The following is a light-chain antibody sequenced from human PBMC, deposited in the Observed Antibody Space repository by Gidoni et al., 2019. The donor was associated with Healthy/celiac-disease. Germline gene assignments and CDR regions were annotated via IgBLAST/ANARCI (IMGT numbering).Light chain of an antibody. Sequence: QSALTQPASGSGSPGQSITISCTGTSSDVGGYNYVSWYQQPPGKAPKLMIYEVSNRPSGVSNRFAGSKSGNTASLTISGLQAEDEADYYCSSYTSSSTLVVFGGGTKLTVL. J-gene: IGLJ2*01. CDR3: SSYTSSSTLVV. CDR1: SSDVGGYNY. V-gene: IGLV2-14*01. CDR2: EVS.